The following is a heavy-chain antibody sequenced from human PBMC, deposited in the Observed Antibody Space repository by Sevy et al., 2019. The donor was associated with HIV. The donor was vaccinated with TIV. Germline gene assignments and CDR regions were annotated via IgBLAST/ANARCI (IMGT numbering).Heavy chain of an antibody. Sequence: KQSQTLSLTCVVYTGSFSGYYWSWIRQPPGKGLEWIGEINHSGSTNYNPSLKSRVTISADTSKNQFSLKLSSVTAADTAVYYCATRRGHRSFDYWGQGTLVTVSS. J-gene: IGHJ4*02. CDR3: ATRRGHRSFDY. V-gene: IGHV4-34*01. CDR2: INHSGST. CDR1: TGSFSGYY.